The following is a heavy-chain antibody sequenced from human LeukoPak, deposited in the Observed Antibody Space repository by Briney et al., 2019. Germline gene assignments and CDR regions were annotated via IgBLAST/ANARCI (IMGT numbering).Heavy chain of an antibody. CDR3: ARDLSYYGSGSYYYFDY. CDR2: ISSTSDFI. J-gene: IGHJ4*02. Sequence: SGGSLRLSCAASGFTFSSYSMNWVRQTPGKGLEWVSSISSTSDFIDYADSVKGRFTSSRDNAKNSLYLQMNSLRAEDTAVYYCARDLSYYGSGSYYYFDYWGQGTLVTVSS. CDR1: GFTFSSYS. V-gene: IGHV3-21*01. D-gene: IGHD3-10*01.